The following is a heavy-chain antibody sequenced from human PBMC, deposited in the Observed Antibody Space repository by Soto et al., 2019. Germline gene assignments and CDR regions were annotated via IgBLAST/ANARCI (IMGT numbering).Heavy chain of an antibody. CDR2: IYYSGST. CDR1: GGSIISYY. Sequence: LEILSLTCTVSGGSIISYYWSWIRQPPGKGLEWIGYIYYSGSTNYNPSLKSRVTISVDTSKNQFSLKLSSVTAADTAVYYCARRYGGNFDYWGQGTLVTVSS. CDR3: ARRYGGNFDY. D-gene: IGHD3-16*01. J-gene: IGHJ4*02. V-gene: IGHV4-59*01.